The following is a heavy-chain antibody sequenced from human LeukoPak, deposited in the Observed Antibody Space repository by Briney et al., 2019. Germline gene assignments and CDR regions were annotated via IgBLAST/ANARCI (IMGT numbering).Heavy chain of an antibody. D-gene: IGHD6-13*01. CDR3: ARKGSSSWHYDY. Sequence: SVKVSCKASGGTFSSYAISWVRQAPGQGLEWMGGIIPIFGTANYAQKFQGRVTITADKSTSTAYMELSSLRAEDTAVYYCARKGSSSWHYDYWGQGTLVTVSS. CDR2: IIPIFGTA. CDR1: GGTFSSYA. J-gene: IGHJ4*02. V-gene: IGHV1-69*06.